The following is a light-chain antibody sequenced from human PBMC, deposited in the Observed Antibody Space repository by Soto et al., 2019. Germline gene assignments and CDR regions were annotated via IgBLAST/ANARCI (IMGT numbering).Light chain of an antibody. J-gene: IGKJ4*01. CDR3: QQYGDSPLT. CDR1: QSVSRSTS. Sequence: EIVLTQSPGTLSLSPGERATLSCRASQSVSRSTSLAWYQEKTGQAPRLLIYGASSRAVGVPDRFSGSGSGTDFTLTISRLKPEDFAVYYCQQYGDSPLTFGGGTKVE. CDR2: GAS. V-gene: IGKV3-20*01.